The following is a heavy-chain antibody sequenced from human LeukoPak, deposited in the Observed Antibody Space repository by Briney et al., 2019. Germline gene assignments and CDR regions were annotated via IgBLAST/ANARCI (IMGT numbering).Heavy chain of an antibody. CDR2: IYYSGST. CDR3: ARDPGSDTFDY. CDR1: GGSISTYY. D-gene: IGHD2-21*02. J-gene: IGHJ4*02. V-gene: IGHV4-59*12. Sequence: SETLSLTCSVSGGSISTYYWSWIRQPPGKGLEWIGYIYYSGSTSYNPSLKSRVTISVDTSKSQFSLDLSSVTAADTAVYYCARDPGSDTFDYWGQGTLVTVSS.